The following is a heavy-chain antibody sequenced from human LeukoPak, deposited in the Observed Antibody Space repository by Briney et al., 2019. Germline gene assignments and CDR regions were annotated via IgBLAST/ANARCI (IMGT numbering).Heavy chain of an antibody. CDR1: GFTVSSNY. CDR2: ISGSGGST. J-gene: IGHJ5*02. CDR3: AKDAHPYDFWSGYPNWFDP. Sequence: PGGSLRLSCAASGFTVSSNYMSWVRQAPGKGLEWVSAISGSGGSTYYADSVKGRFTISRDNSKNTLYLQMNSLRAEDTAVYYCAKDAHPYDFWSGYPNWFDPWGQGTLVTVSS. V-gene: IGHV3-23*01. D-gene: IGHD3-3*01.